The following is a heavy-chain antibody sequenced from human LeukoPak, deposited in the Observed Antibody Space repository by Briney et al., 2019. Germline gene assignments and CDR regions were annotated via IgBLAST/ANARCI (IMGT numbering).Heavy chain of an antibody. CDR2: IRYDGKNT. V-gene: IGHV3-30*02. CDR1: GFSFRDYG. CDR3: AKCSSSWYKGAFDI. J-gene: IGHJ3*02. Sequence: GESLRLSCAASGFSFRDYGMHWVRQAPGKGLEWVAFIRYDGKNTFYADSVKGRFTISRDSSKNMLYLQMNSLRAEDTAVYYCAKCSSSWYKGAFDIWGQGTMVTVSS. D-gene: IGHD6-13*01.